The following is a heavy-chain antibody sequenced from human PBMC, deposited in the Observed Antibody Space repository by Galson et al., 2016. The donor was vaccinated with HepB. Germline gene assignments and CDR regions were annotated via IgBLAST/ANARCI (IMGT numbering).Heavy chain of an antibody. Sequence: SLRLSCAASGFTLSSCGMYWVRQAPGKGLEWVAVISDDGSNKMYAESVKGRSTLSRDNSKNTLYLQMNSLRLEDTAMYYCAKVGSIAARPDYFDSWGQGTLVTVSS. CDR2: ISDDGSNK. V-gene: IGHV3-30*18. D-gene: IGHD6-6*01. J-gene: IGHJ4*02. CDR3: AKVGSIAARPDYFDS. CDR1: GFTLSSCG.